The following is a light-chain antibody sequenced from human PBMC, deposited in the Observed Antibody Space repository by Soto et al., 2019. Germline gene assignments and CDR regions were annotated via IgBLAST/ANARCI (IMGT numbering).Light chain of an antibody. J-gene: IGKJ5*01. CDR1: QDINTY. CDR2: TAS. Sequence: DIQLTQSPSFLSASVGDRVTITCRASQDINTYLAWYQQKPGKAPKLLIFTASTLQNGVPSRFSGSGSGTEFTVTITSLQPEDFATYYCQQRKSYPITFGQGIRLEMK. V-gene: IGKV1-9*01. CDR3: QQRKSYPIT.